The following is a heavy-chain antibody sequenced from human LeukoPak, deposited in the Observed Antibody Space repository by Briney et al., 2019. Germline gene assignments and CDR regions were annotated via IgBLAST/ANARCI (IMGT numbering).Heavy chain of an antibody. Sequence: GASVKVSCKASGYTFTSYDINWVRQATGQGLEWMGWMNPNSGNTGYAQKFQGRVTMTRNTSISTAYMELSSLRSEDTAVYYCARGGLRYFDWFVAYYYGMDVWGQGTTVTVSS. D-gene: IGHD3-9*01. CDR2: MNPNSGNT. CDR3: ARGGLRYFDWFVAYYYGMDV. V-gene: IGHV1-8*01. J-gene: IGHJ6*02. CDR1: GYTFTSYD.